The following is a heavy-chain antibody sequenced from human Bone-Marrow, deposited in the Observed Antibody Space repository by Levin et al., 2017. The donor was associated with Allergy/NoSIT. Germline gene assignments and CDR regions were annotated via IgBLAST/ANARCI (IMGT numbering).Heavy chain of an antibody. CDR2: IKLGGSDK. Sequence: LSLTCAASEFIFSAYWMNWVRQAPGKGLEWVANIKLGGSDKYYVDSVKGRFTISRDNAKNSLYLQMNSLRAEDTAIYYCTRGRLGETEFAFDLWGRGTMVTVSS. J-gene: IGHJ3*01. CDR1: EFIFSAYW. V-gene: IGHV3-7*01. CDR3: TRGRLGETEFAFDL. D-gene: IGHD1-26*01.